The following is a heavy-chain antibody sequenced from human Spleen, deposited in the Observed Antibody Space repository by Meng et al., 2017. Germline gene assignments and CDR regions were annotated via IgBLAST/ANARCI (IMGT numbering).Heavy chain of an antibody. CDR3: ARDEDISAAGKLFGDY. D-gene: IGHD6-13*01. CDR1: GYNFPDYY. V-gene: IGHV1-2*06. CDR2: IDPKNGDT. Sequence: SGAEVKTPGASVKVHCKPSGYNFPDYYIHWVRQAPGQGLEWMGRIDPKNGDTHYAQKFQGRVTMTGDTSISTAYMDLSGLRSDDTAVYYCARDEDISAAGKLFGDYWGQGTLVTVSS. J-gene: IGHJ4*02.